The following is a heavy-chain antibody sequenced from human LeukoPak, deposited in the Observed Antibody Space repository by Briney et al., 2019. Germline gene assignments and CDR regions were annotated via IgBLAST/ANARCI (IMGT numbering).Heavy chain of an antibody. CDR3: ARLRPCYIAAAEAFDI. J-gene: IGHJ3*02. V-gene: IGHV4-39*01. CDR1: GGSFSGYY. CDR2: IYYSGST. D-gene: IGHD6-13*01. Sequence: PSETLSLTCAVYGGSFSGYYWGWIRQPPGKGLEWIGSIYYSGSTYYNPSLKGRVTISVDTSKNQFSQKLSSVTAADTAVYYCARLRPCYIAAAEAFDIWGQGTMVTVSS.